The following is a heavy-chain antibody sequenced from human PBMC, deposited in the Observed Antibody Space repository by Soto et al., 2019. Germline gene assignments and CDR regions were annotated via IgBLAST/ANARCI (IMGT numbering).Heavy chain of an antibody. CDR1: GYTFTDYY. V-gene: IGHV1-2*02. CDR2: INPNSGAT. J-gene: IGHJ4*02. Sequence: ASVKVSCKASGYTFTDYYLHWVRQAPGQGLEWMGWINPNSGATNHADKFEGRVTTTRDTSVSTAYMELSSLTSDDTAVYFCARDPRREFYFDYWGQGTLVTVSS. CDR3: ARDPRREFYFDY.